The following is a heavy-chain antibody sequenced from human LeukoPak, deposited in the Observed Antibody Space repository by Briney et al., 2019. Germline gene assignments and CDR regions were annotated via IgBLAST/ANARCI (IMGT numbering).Heavy chain of an antibody. V-gene: IGHV5-51*01. CDR2: IYPGDSDT. CDR1: GYSFTSYW. D-gene: IGHD3-3*01. Sequence: PGESLKISCKGSGYSFTSYWIGWVRQMPGKGLEWMGIIYPGDSDTGYSPSFQGQVTISADKSISTAYLQWSSLKASDTATYYCARLEGRYYYYMDVWGKGTTVTVSS. CDR3: ARLEGRYYYYMDV. J-gene: IGHJ6*03.